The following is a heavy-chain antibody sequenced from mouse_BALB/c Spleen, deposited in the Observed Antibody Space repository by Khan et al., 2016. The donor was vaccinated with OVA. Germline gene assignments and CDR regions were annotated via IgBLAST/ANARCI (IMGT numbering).Heavy chain of an antibody. J-gene: IGHJ3*01. Sequence: VQLQESGPGLVAPSQSLSIICTVSGFSLTSYGVHWVRQPPGKGLEWLGVMWAGGSTNYNSALMSRLSISIDKSKSQVFLKMNSLQTDDTAMYYCDRPYYGSAWFAYWGQGTLVTVSA. CDR1: GFSLTSYG. CDR2: MWAGGST. D-gene: IGHD1-1*01. V-gene: IGHV2-9*02. CDR3: DRPYYGSAWFAY.